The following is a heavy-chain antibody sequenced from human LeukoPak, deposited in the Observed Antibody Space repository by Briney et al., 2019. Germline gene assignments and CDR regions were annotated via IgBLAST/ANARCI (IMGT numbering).Heavy chain of an antibody. CDR3: ASEGNYSLSFDP. J-gene: IGHJ5*02. V-gene: IGHV3-7*01. D-gene: IGHD1-7*01. CDR2: IKQDGSEK. CDR1: GFTFISYW. Sequence: GGSLRLSCAASGFTFISYWMSWVRQAPGKGLEWVANIKQDGSEKYYVDSVKGRFTISRDNAKNSLYLQMNSLRAEDTAVYYCASEGNYSLSFDPWGQGTLVTVSS.